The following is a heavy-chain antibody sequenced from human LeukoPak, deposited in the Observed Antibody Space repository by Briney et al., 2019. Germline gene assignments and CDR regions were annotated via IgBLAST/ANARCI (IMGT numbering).Heavy chain of an antibody. V-gene: IGHV4-31*03. J-gene: IGHJ4*02. D-gene: IGHD3-22*01. CDR3: ARAPMRGIPNFDY. Sequence: SQTLSLTCTVSGGSISSGGYYWSWIRQHPGKGLEWIGYIYYSGSTDYNPSLTSRVTMSVDMSENQFSLKLSSVTAADTAVYYCARAPMRGIPNFDYWGQGTLVTVSS. CDR2: IYYSGST. CDR1: GGSISSGGYY.